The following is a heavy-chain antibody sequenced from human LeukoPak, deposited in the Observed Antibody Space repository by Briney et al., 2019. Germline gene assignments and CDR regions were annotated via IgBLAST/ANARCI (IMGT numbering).Heavy chain of an antibody. D-gene: IGHD6-19*01. CDR2: IYYSGST. V-gene: IGHV4-39*07. J-gene: IGHJ4*02. Sequence: PSETLSLTCTVSGGSISSYYWGWIRQPPGKGLEWIGSIYYSGSTYYNPSLKSRVTISVDTSKNQFSLKLSSVTAADTAVYYCARVTVMQWLVYWGQGTLVTVSS. CDR1: GGSISSYY. CDR3: ARVTVMQWLVY.